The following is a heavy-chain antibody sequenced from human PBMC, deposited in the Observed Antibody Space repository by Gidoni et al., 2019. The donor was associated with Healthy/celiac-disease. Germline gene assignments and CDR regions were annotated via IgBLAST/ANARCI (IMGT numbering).Heavy chain of an antibody. J-gene: IGHJ4*02. Sequence: QVQLVESGGGVVQPGRSLRLSCAASGFTFSSYAMHWVRQAPGKGLEWVAVISYDGSNKYYADSVKGRFTISRDNSKNTLYLQMNSLRAEDTAVYYCAREGGDTIFGVVTSPNYFDYWGQGTLVTVSS. CDR1: GFTFSSYA. CDR3: AREGGDTIFGVVTSPNYFDY. CDR2: ISYDGSNK. V-gene: IGHV3-30*04. D-gene: IGHD3-3*01.